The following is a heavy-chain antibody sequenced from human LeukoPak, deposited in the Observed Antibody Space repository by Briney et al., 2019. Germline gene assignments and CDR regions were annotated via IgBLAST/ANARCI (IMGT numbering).Heavy chain of an antibody. D-gene: IGHD3-22*01. CDR2: IYSGGST. CDR3: ARAFNYDSSGYYPRAFDI. V-gene: IGHV3-53*04. J-gene: IGHJ3*02. CDR1: GFTFSSND. Sequence: PGGSLRLSCAASGFTFSSNDMSWVRQAPGKGLEWVSLIYSGGSTYYADSVKGRFTISTHNSKNTLYLQMNSLRAEDTAVYYCARAFNYDSSGYYPRAFDIWGQGTMVTVSS.